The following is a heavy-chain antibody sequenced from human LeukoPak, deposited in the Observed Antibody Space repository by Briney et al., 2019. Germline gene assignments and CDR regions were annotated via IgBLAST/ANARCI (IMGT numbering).Heavy chain of an antibody. V-gene: IGHV3-21*06. CDR2: ISSNSAYT. CDR1: GVTFSSYS. CDR3: AREGLVATGRYYFDN. J-gene: IGHJ4*02. D-gene: IGHD5-12*01. Sequence: PGGSLRLSCAASGVTFSSYSMSWVRQAPGKGLEWVSSISSNSAYTYYADSVKGRFTISRDNAKNSLYLQMNSLRAEDTAVYYCAREGLVATGRYYFDNWGQGTLVTVSS.